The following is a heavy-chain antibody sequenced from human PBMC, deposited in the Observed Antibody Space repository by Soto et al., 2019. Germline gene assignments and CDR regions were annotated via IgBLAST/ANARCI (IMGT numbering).Heavy chain of an antibody. CDR2: IFPGDSDT. J-gene: IGHJ3*02. V-gene: IGHV5-51*01. D-gene: IGHD6-19*01. CDR1: GYNFANYW. CDR3: AAGYSTGLDAFDI. Sequence: PGESLKISCKGSGYNFANYWIGWVREMPGEGLEWMGMIFPGDSDTKNSPSLQGQITMSVDKSKSSAYLQWRSLKASDTAMYYCAAGYSTGLDAFDIWGQGTMVTVSS.